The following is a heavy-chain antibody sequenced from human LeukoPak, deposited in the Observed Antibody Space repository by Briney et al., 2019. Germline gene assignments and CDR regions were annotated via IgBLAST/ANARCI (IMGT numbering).Heavy chain of an antibody. D-gene: IGHD1-14*01. J-gene: IGHJ4*02. V-gene: IGHV3-23*01. CDR3: ASRPRADMGPLDY. CDR2: ITGDGTRT. CDR1: GFTFSSCA. Sequence: GGSLRLSCVASGFTFSSCAMTWVRQAPGKGLEWVASITGDGTRTYYTDSVKGRFTISRDNSKNTLYLQMNSLRADETAIYYCASRPRADMGPLDYWGQGTLVTVST.